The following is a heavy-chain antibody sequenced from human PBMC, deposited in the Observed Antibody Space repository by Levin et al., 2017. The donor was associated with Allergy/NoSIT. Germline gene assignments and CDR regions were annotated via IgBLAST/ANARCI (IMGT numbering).Heavy chain of an antibody. D-gene: IGHD3-9*01. CDR1: GFTFSNAW. CDR2: IKSKTDGGTT. Sequence: GGSLRLSCAASGFTFSNAWMSWVRQAPGKGLEWVGRIKSKTDGGTTDYAAPVKGRFTISRDDSKNTLYLQMNSLKTEDTAVYYCTTTRYFDYHYAFDIWGQGTMVTVSS. J-gene: IGHJ3*02. V-gene: IGHV3-15*01. CDR3: TTTRYFDYHYAFDI.